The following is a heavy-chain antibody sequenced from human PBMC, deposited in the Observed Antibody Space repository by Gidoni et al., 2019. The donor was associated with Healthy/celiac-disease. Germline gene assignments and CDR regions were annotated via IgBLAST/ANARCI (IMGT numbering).Heavy chain of an antibody. CDR3: ARVTARIAAAGTTWNSFDL. D-gene: IGHD6-13*01. J-gene: IGHJ2*01. V-gene: IGHV4-34*01. Sequence: QVQLQQWGAGLLKPSETLSLTCAVYGGSFSGYSWSWIRQPPGKGLEWIGEINHSGSTNYNPSLKSRVTISVDTSKNQFSLKLSSVTAADTAVYYCARVTARIAAAGTTWNSFDLWGRGTLVTVSS. CDR1: GGSFSGYS. CDR2: INHSGST.